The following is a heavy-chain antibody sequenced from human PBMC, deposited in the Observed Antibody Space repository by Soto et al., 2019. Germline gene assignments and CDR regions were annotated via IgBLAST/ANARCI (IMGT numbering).Heavy chain of an antibody. Sequence: QVQLVQSGAEVKKPGASVKVSCRASGYTFTGYYIHWVRQAPGQGLELMGWINPNSGGTNYAQKFQDRVTMTRDTSITTAYMDLSRLTSDDTAVYYCARSISIAARPDYWCQGTLVTVSS. V-gene: IGHV1-2*02. CDR3: ARSISIAARPDY. J-gene: IGHJ4*02. D-gene: IGHD6-6*01. CDR1: GYTFTGYY. CDR2: INPNSGGT.